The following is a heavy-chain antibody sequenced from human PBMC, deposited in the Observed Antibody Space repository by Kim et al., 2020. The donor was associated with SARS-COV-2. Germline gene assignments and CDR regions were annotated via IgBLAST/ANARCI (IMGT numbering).Heavy chain of an antibody. Sequence: GGSLRLSCAASGFTFSSYGMHWVRQAPGKGLEWVAAIRNNSSNIYYADSVKGRFTISRDNSKNTLYLQMNSLRAEDTAVYYCARDCEVVDVRGGNSGFDV. J-gene: IGHJ3*01. CDR3: ARDCEVVDVRGGNSGFDV. V-gene: IGHV3-21*01. D-gene: IGHD1-26*01. CDR2: IRNNSSNI. CDR1: GFTFSSYG.